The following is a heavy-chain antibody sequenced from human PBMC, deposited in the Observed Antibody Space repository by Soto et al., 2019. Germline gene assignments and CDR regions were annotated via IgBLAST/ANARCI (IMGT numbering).Heavy chain of an antibody. Sequence: PXGSRRRRFAPSGCTFSSYTMSWFRQAPGKGLEWVSAISGSGGSTYYADSVKGRFTISRDNSKNTLYLQMKSLRAEDTAVYYCVNCGGDCYAKWFDTWGQGTLVTFSS. CDR1: GCTFSSYT. J-gene: IGHJ5*02. CDR2: ISGSGGST. CDR3: VNCGGDCYAKWFDT. V-gene: IGHV3-23*01. D-gene: IGHD2-21*02.